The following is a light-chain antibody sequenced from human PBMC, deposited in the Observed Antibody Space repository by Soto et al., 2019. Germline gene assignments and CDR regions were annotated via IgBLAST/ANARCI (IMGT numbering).Light chain of an antibody. CDR2: DVS. CDR3: SSYTSSSSVV. CDR1: SSDVGGYNY. J-gene: IGLJ2*01. Sequence: QSALTQPASVSGSPGQSITISCPGTSSDVGGYNYVSWYQQHPGKAPKLIIYDVSNRPSGVSNRFSGSKSGNTASLTISGLQAEDEADYYCSSYTSSSSVVFGGGTKLT. V-gene: IGLV2-14*01.